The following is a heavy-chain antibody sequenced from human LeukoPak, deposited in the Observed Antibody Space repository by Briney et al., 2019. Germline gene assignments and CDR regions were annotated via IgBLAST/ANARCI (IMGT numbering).Heavy chain of an antibody. CDR2: IYTSGST. V-gene: IGHV4-61*02. D-gene: IGHD3-22*01. CDR1: GGSISSGGYY. Sequence: SETLSLTCTVSGGSISSGGYYWSWIRQPAGKGLEWIGRIYTSGSTTYNPSLKSRVTMSLDTSKNQFSLKLSSVTAADTAVYYCARDRVESSGYYYYYGIDVWGQGTTVTVSS. CDR3: ARDRVESSGYYYYYGIDV. J-gene: IGHJ6*02.